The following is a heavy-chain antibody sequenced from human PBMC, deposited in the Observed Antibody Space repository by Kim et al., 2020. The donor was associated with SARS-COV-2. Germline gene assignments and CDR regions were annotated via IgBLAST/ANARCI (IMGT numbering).Heavy chain of an antibody. J-gene: IGHJ5*02. CDR1: GFTFDDYG. CDR3: ARTTLTTVTTGSAFDP. CDR2: INWNGGST. Sequence: GGSLRLSCAASGFTFDDYGMSWVRQAPGKGLEWVSGINWNGGSTGYADSVKGRFTISRDNAKNSLYLQMNSLRAEDTALYYCARTTLTTVTTGSAFDPWGQGTLVTVSS. D-gene: IGHD4-17*01. V-gene: IGHV3-20*04.